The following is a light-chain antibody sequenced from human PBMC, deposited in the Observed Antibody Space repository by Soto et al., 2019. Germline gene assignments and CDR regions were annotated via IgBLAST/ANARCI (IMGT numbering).Light chain of an antibody. V-gene: IGLV2-14*03. CDR3: SSYTFSSTLVV. CDR1: SSDIGSYNY. Sequence: QCALTQPASVSGSPGQSITISCTGTSSDIGSYNYVSWYQQLPGKVPKLMTYGVSNRPSGVSNRFSGSKSGNTASLTISGLQAEDEADYYCSSYTFSSTLVVFGGGTKLTVL. J-gene: IGLJ2*01. CDR2: GVS.